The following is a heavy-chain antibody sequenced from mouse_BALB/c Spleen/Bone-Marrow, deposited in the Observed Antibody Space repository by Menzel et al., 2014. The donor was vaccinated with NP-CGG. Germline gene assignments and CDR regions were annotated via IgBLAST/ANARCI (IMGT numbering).Heavy chain of an antibody. CDR3: ARSYYGSSYYFDY. V-gene: IGHV5-17*02. D-gene: IGHD1-1*01. J-gene: IGHJ2*01. CDR2: ISSGSSTI. Sequence: EVQLQQSGGGLVPPGGSRKLSCAASGFTFSSFGMHWVRQAPEKGLEWVAYISSGSSTIYYADTVKGRFTISRDNPKNTLFLQMTSLRSEDTAMYYCARSYYGSSYYFDYWGQGTTLTVSS. CDR1: GFTFSSFG.